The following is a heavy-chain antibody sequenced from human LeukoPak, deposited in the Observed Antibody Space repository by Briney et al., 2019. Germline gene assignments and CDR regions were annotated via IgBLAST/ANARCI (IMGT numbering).Heavy chain of an antibody. Sequence: SETLSLTCTVSGGSISSYYWRWIRQPAVKGLEWIGRIYTSGSTNYNPSLKSRVTMSVDTSKNQFSLKLSSVTAADTAVYYCARLWSSSTSYYYYYMDVWGKGTTVTVSS. CDR1: GGSISSYY. CDR3: ARLWSSSTSYYYYYMDV. J-gene: IGHJ6*03. CDR2: IYTSGST. V-gene: IGHV4-4*07. D-gene: IGHD2-2*01.